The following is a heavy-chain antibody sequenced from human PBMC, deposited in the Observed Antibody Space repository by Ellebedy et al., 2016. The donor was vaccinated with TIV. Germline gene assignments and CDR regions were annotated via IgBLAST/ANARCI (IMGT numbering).Heavy chain of an antibody. CDR2: VYHSGHT. D-gene: IGHD3-22*01. J-gene: IGHJ6*02. CDR1: GDSINSDNY. Sequence: SETLSLTCTVSGDSINSDNYWSWVRQTPGKGLEWIGEVYHSGHTNYNPSLKSRVTISLDTSKREFSLQLSSVTAADTAVYFCARAAGYDSAGYFYHYYGLDVWGQGTAVTVSS. CDR3: ARAAGYDSAGYFYHYYGLDV. V-gene: IGHV4-4*02.